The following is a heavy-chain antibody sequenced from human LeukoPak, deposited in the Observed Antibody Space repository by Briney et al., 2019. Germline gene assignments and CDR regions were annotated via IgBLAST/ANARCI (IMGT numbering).Heavy chain of an antibody. CDR2: IGSSDGKT. D-gene: IGHD7-27*01. CDR3: AYVGPNWGSYFDY. Sequence: GGSLRLSCVASGFTFRNYALNWVRQAPGKGLEWVSAIGSSDGKTYYADSVQGRFTISRDISKNTLYLHMKSLRAEDTAVYYCAYVGPNWGSYFDYWGQGILVTVSS. V-gene: IGHV3-23*01. J-gene: IGHJ4*02. CDR1: GFTFRNYA.